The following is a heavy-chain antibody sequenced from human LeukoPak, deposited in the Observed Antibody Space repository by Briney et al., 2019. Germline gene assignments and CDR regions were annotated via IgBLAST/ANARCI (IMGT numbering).Heavy chain of an antibody. CDR3: ARVAEAAAFDY. CDR1: GFTLRSYG. V-gene: IGHV3-21*01. J-gene: IGHJ4*02. D-gene: IGHD6-13*01. CDR2: ISSNSRYT. Sequence: GGSLRLSCAASGFTLRSYGMSWVRQAPGKGLEWVSSISSNSRYTYYADSVKGRFTISRDNAKSSLYLQMNSLRADDTAVYYCARVAEAAAFDYWGQGTLVTVSS.